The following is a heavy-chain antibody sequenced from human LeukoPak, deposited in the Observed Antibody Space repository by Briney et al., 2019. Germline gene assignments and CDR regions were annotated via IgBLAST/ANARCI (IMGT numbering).Heavy chain of an antibody. CDR2: ISPYTGNT. J-gene: IGHJ4*02. CDR1: GYSFTGYG. Sequence: ASVKVSCKASGYSFTGYGVSWVRQAPGQGLEWMGWISPYTGNTDHPRDLRGRVAMTADTSTSTVYMELKSLRSDDTAFYYCTREAEDLPGVITFLYWGQGTLVTVSS. V-gene: IGHV1-18*01. CDR3: TREAEDLPGVITFLY. D-gene: IGHD3-22*01.